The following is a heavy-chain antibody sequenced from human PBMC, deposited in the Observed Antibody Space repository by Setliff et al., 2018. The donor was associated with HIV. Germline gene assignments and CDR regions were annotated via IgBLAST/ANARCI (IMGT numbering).Heavy chain of an antibody. V-gene: IGHV1-2*06. CDR2: INPNSAIT. CDR1: GHTFTGYY. D-gene: IGHD3-10*01. CDR3: ATRSLRSGELLFLGDTFDI. Sequence: ASVKVSCKTSGHTFTGYYIHWVRQASGQGLEWMGRINPNSAITSYAQNFQGRVSMTRDTSINTAYMELNRLRSDDTAVYYCATRSLRSGELLFLGDTFDIWGQGTMVTVSS. J-gene: IGHJ3*02.